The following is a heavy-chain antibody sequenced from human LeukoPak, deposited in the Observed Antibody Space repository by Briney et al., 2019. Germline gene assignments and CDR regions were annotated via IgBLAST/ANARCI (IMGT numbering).Heavy chain of an antibody. CDR1: GGSISSGSYY. Sequence: SQNLSLTCTVSGGSISSGSYYWNWIRQPAGKGLEWIGRIYASGSTNYNPSLKSRVTISLDTSKNQFSLKLSSVTAADTAVYCGARKGDYWGQGTLVTVSS. J-gene: IGHJ4*02. CDR3: ARKGDY. CDR2: IYASGST. V-gene: IGHV4-61*02.